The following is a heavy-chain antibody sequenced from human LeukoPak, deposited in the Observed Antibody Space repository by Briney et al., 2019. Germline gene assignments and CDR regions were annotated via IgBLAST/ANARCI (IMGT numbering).Heavy chain of an antibody. CDR1: GGPKCSLY. J-gene: IGHJ4*02. Sequence: SDPLSLMCTVYGGPKCSLYGRWIRQPTGKARVWIGPIYTSASTNYNPSLKSRVSMSVDTSKNQFSLKLSSVTAADTAVYYCARFVAAAGRGDFDYWGQGTLVTVSS. V-gene: IGHV4-4*07. CDR3: ARFVAAAGRGDFDY. CDR2: IYTSAST. D-gene: IGHD6-13*01.